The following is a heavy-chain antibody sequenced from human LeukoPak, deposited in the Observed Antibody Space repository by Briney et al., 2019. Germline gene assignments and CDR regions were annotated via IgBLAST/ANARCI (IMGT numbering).Heavy chain of an antibody. D-gene: IGHD6-19*01. Sequence: SETLSLTCSVSGGSISSFYWSWIRQSPGKGLEWIGYIYYSGSTNYNPSLKSRVTISVDTSKNQFSLNLTSVTAADTAVYYCARLDSSGWYYFDFWGQGTLVTVSS. CDR3: ARLDSSGWYYFDF. CDR1: GGSISSFY. V-gene: IGHV4-59*08. J-gene: IGHJ4*02. CDR2: IYYSGST.